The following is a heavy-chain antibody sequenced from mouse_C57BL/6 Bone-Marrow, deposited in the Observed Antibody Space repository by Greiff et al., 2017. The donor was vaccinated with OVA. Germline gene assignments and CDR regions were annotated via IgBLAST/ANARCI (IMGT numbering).Heavy chain of an antibody. V-gene: IGHV1-69*01. D-gene: IGHD1-1*01. CDR3: AREELTSVVAYYFYY. CDR2: IDPSDSYT. CDR1: GYTFTSYW. J-gene: IGHJ2*01. Sequence: VQLQQPGAELVMPGASVKLSCKASGYTFTSYWMHWVKQRPGQGLEWIGEIDPSDSYTNYNQKFKGKSTLTVDKSSSTAYMQLSSLTSEDSAVYYYAREELTSVVAYYFYYWGQGTTLTVSS.